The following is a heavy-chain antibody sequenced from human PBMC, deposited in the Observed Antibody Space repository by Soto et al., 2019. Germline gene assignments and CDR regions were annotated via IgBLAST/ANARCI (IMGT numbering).Heavy chain of an antibody. CDR1: GYTFTSSY. CDR2: INPSGGST. D-gene: IGHD5-12*01. J-gene: IGHJ4*02. CDR3: ARIEYSGYGVQTQTLDY. Sequence: ASAKVSCKASGYTFTSSYMHWVRQAPGQGLEWMGIINPSGGSTSYAQKFQGRVTMTRDTSTSTVYMELSSLRSEDTAVYYCARIEYSGYGVQTQTLDYWGQGTLVTVSS. V-gene: IGHV1-46*03.